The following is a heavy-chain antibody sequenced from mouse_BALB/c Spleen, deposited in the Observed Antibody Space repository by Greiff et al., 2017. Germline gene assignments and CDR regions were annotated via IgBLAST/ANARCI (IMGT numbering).Heavy chain of an antibody. D-gene: IGHD1-2*01. V-gene: IGHV5-12-2*01. CDR1: GFTFSSYT. J-gene: IGHJ4*01. CDR2: ISNGGGST. Sequence: EVQLQESGGGLVQPGGSLKLSCAASGFTFSSYTMSWVRQTPEKRLEWVAYISNGGGSTYYPDTVKGRFTISRDNAKNTLYLQMSSLKSEDTAMYYCARHAAFYAMDYWGQGTSVTVSS. CDR3: ARHAAFYAMDY.